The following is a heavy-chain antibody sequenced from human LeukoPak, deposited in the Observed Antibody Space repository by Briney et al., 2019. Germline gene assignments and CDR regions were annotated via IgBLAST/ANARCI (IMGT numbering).Heavy chain of an antibody. CDR3: AKDRGGSYRGAFDY. CDR1: GFNFFTYG. D-gene: IGHD1-26*01. CDR2: IWYDGSNK. Sequence: GGSLRLSCAASGFNFFTYGMHWVRQAPGKGLEWVAVIWYDGSNKYYADSVKGRFTISRDNSKSTLSLQMNSLTVEDTAVYYCAKDRGGSYRGAFDYWGQGTLVTVSS. J-gene: IGHJ4*02. V-gene: IGHV3-30*02.